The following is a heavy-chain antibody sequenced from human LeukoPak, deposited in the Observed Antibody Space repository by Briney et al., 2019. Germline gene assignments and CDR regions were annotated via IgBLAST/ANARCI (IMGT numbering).Heavy chain of an antibody. Sequence: GGSLRLSCAASGFTFSSYSMNWVRQAPGKGLEWVSYISSSGSTIYYADSVKGRFTISRDNAKNSLYPQMNSLRAGDTAVFYCARDVYWYFDLWGRGTLVTVSS. CDR2: ISSSGSTI. CDR1: GFTFSSYS. CDR3: ARDVYWYFDL. V-gene: IGHV3-48*04. J-gene: IGHJ2*01.